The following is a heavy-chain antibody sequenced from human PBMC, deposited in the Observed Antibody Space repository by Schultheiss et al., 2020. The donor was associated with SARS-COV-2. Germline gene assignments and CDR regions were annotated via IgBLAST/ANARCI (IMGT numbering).Heavy chain of an antibody. D-gene: IGHD3-22*01. CDR2: MFYGGDT. V-gene: IGHV4-59*08. CDR3: ARDYLSDSRYDY. Sequence: SETLSLTCTVSDGSIRSFYWSWIRQSPGKGLEWIGNMFYGGDTTYNPSLQSRVTMSVDTSRNQFTLDLRSITAADTAVYYCARDYLSDSRYDYWGQGTLVTVSS. J-gene: IGHJ4*02. CDR1: DGSIRSFY.